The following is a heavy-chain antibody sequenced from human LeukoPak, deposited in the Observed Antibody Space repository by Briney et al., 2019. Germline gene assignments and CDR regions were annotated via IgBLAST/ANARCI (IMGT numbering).Heavy chain of an antibody. J-gene: IGHJ6*04. V-gene: IGHV4-61*01. CDR3: AREGGRAGGDV. D-gene: IGHD1-26*01. Sequence: SETLSLTCTVSGGSITSSSYYWSWIRQPPGKGLEWIGYIYYSGSTTYNPSLKSRLTISVDTSKNQFSLRLSSLTAADTAVYYCAREGGRAGGDVWGKGTTVTVSS. CDR2: IYYSGST. CDR1: GGSITSSSYY.